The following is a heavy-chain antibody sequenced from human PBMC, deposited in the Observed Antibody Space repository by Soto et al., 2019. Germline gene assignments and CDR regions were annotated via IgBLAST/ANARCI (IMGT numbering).Heavy chain of an antibody. V-gene: IGHV3-74*01. Sequence: EVQLVESGGGLVQPGGSLRLSRAASGFSFSSQWMYWVRQSPGKGPVWVSYINNDGSRIGYADSVKGRFTISRDNAKNTLYLQMNSLRVEDTAVYYCVKDIRWGRGTLVTVSS. CDR3: VKDIR. J-gene: IGHJ4*02. CDR1: GFSFSSQW. CDR2: INNDGSRI.